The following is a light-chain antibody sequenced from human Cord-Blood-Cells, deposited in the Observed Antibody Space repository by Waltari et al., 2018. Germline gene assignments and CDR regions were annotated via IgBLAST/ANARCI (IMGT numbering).Light chain of an antibody. Sequence: DIQMTQSPSSLSASVGDRVTITSRASQNISSYLNWYQQKPGKAPKLLIYAASSLQSGVPSRFSGSGSGTDFTLTISSLQPADFATYYCQQSYSTPCTFGQGTKLEIK. CDR3: QQSYSTPCT. CDR2: AAS. J-gene: IGKJ2*02. V-gene: IGKV1-39*01. CDR1: QNISSY.